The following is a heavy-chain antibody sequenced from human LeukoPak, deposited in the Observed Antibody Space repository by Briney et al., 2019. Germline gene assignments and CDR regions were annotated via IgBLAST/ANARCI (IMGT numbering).Heavy chain of an antibody. V-gene: IGHV3-30*18. CDR1: GFTFSSYG. CDR2: ISYDGSNK. J-gene: IGHJ6*02. D-gene: IGHD3-3*01. CDR3: AKSITIVSYYYYGMDV. Sequence: PGGPLRLSCAASGFTFSSYGMHWVRQAPGKGLEWVAVISYDGSNKYYADSVKGRFTISRDNSKNTLYLQMNSLRAEDTAVYYCAKSITIVSYYYYGMDVWGQGTTVTVSS.